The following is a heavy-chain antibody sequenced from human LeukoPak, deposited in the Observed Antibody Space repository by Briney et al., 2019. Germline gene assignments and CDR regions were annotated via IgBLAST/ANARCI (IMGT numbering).Heavy chain of an antibody. V-gene: IGHV4-31*11. Sequence: SETLSLTCAVSGGSISSGAYYWTWIRQHPGKGLEWIGYIYYSGSTYYNPSLKSRVTISVDTSKNQFSLKLSSVTAPDTALYYCARVNIPAVGFGFDYWGQGTLVTVSS. CDR2: IYYSGST. D-gene: IGHD6-13*01. CDR1: GGSISSGAYY. CDR3: ARVNIPAVGFGFDY. J-gene: IGHJ4*02.